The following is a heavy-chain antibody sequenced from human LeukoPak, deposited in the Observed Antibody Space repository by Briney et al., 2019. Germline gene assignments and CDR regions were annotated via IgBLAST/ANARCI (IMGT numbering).Heavy chain of an antibody. Sequence: PGGSLRLSCATSGFTFSHYGMHWVRQAPGKGLEWVAVIWSDGSNRFYGAAVKGRFTISRDNFQRTVYLQMNSLRAEDTAVYYCAKDAQRGFDYSNSLDNWGQGTLVTVSS. J-gene: IGHJ4*02. D-gene: IGHD4-11*01. CDR3: AKDAQRGFDYSNSLDN. V-gene: IGHV3-33*06. CDR2: IWSDGSNR. CDR1: GFTFSHYG.